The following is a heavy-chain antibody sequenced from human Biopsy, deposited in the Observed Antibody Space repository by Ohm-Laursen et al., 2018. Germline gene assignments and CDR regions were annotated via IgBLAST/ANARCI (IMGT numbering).Heavy chain of an antibody. CDR1: GFNLSAFA. D-gene: IGHD5-12*01. CDR3: TRSAGYGYDY. CDR2: IKKNSNNDAT. Sequence: SLRLSCSASGFNLSAFALHWVRQASGRGLEWVGRIKKNSNNDATAYAESMKGRFSIFRDDSKSTSFLQMNSLKIEDTAVYFCTRSAGYGYDYWGQGILVTVSS. J-gene: IGHJ4*02. V-gene: IGHV3-73*01.